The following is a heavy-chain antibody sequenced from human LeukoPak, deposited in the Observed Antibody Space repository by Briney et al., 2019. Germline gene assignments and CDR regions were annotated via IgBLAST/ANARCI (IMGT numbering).Heavy chain of an antibody. CDR1: GYTFTSYG. D-gene: IGHD3-22*01. V-gene: IGHV1-18*01. CDR3: ARDANYDSIGYTPFDY. CDR2: ISADNGNT. J-gene: IGHJ4*02. Sequence: ASVKVSCKASGYTFTSYGISWVRQAPGQGLEWMGWISADNGNTNYAQKLQGRVTMTTDTSTSTAYMELRSLRSDDTAVYYCARDANYDSIGYTPFDYWGQGTLVTVSS.